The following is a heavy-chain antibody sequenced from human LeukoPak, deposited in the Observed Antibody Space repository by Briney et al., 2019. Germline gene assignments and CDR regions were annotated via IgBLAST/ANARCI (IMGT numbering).Heavy chain of an antibody. Sequence: GGSLRLSCAASGFTFSDHGIHWVRHAPGKGLEWVAIIYYDGKNKYYADSAKGRFTISRDNPKNTAYLQMNSLRGDDTGVYYCLTGGWPTAGTPRMDVWGRGTTVIVSS. CDR3: LTGGWPTAGTPRMDV. V-gene: IGHV3-33*01. CDR2: IYYDGKNK. CDR1: GFTFSDHG. D-gene: IGHD6-13*01. J-gene: IGHJ6*02.